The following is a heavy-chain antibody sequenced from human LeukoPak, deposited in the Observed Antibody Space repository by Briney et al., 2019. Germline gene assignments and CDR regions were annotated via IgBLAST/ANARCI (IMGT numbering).Heavy chain of an antibody. CDR3: ARVSRWGLNHNPHF. J-gene: IGHJ4*02. V-gene: IGHV3-7*03. CDR1: GFTFSNFW. Sequence: GGSPRLSCAASGFTFSNFWMSWVRQAPGKGLEWVANIKQDGSEKYYVDSVKGRFTISRDNAKNSLYLQMNSLRADDTAVYYCARVSRWGLNHNPHFWGQGTLVTVSS. D-gene: IGHD7-27*01. CDR2: IKQDGSEK.